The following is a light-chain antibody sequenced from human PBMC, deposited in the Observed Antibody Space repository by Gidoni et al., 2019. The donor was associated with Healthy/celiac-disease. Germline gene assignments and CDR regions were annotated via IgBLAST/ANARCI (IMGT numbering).Light chain of an antibody. CDR1: QSISLY. J-gene: IGKJ5*01. Sequence: DIQMTQSPSSLAASVGDRGTITCRARQSISLYLNWYKQKPGKAPKLLISAASSLQSGVPSRFSGSGSGTDFTLTINRLQPKDFATYYCQQSYSTPITFGQGTRLEIQ. V-gene: IGKV1-39*01. CDR3: QQSYSTPIT. CDR2: AAS.